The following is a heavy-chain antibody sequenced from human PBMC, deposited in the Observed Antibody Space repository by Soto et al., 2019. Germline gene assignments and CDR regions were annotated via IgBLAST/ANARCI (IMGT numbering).Heavy chain of an antibody. D-gene: IGHD3-3*01. CDR3: ARSLITIFGVAPGPYYYGMDV. CDR2: INPDSGGT. Sequence: ASVKVSCKASGYTFTGYYMHWVRQAPGQGLEWMGWINPDSGGTNYAQKFQGRVTMARDTSISTAYMELSRLRSDDTAVYYCARSLITIFGVAPGPYYYGMDVWGQGTTVTV. CDR1: GYTFTGYY. V-gene: IGHV1-2*02. J-gene: IGHJ6*02.